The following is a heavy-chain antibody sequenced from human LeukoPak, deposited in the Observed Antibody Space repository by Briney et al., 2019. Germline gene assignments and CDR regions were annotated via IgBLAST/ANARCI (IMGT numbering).Heavy chain of an antibody. CDR2: INPNSGAT. V-gene: IGHV1-2*02. J-gene: IGHJ4*02. Sequence: ASVKVSCKASGYTFTDYYMHWVRQAPGQGLEWMGWINPNSGATNRAQDFQGRVTMTRDTSINTIYMELTRLTSDDTAVYFCAREGQWRSDYWGQGTLVTVSS. D-gene: IGHD6-19*01. CDR3: AREGQWRSDY. CDR1: GYTFTDYY.